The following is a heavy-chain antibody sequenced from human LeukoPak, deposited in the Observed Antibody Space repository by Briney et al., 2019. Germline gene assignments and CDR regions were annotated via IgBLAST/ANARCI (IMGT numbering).Heavy chain of an antibody. CDR3: ARVAYYGSGSYWFYYYYMDV. Sequence: SQTLSLTCTVSGGSISSGGYYWSWIRQHPGKGLEWIGYIYYSGSTYYNPSLKSRVTISVDTSKNQFSLKLSSVTAADTAVYYCARVAYYGSGSYWFYYYYMDVWGKGTTVTVSS. CDR2: IYYSGST. J-gene: IGHJ6*03. D-gene: IGHD3-10*01. V-gene: IGHV4-31*03. CDR1: GGSISSGGYY.